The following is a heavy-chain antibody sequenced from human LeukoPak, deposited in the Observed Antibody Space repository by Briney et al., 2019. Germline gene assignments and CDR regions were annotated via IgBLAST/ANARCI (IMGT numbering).Heavy chain of an antibody. CDR1: GGSISSYY. D-gene: IGHD6-6*01. Sequence: PSETLSLTCTVSGGSISSYYWSWIRQPPGKGLEWIGYIYYSGSTNYNPSLKSRVTISVDTSKNQFSLKLSSVTAADTAVYYCAKDQGYSSSSGFDYWGQGTLVTISS. CDR2: IYYSGST. V-gene: IGHV4-59*01. CDR3: AKDQGYSSSSGFDY. J-gene: IGHJ4*02.